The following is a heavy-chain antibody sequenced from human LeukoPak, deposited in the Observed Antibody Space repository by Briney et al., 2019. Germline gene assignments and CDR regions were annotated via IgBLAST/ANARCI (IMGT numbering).Heavy chain of an antibody. Sequence: GASVKVSCKASGFTFTGYYIHWVRQAPGQGLEWMGWVNPNSGGTKYAQKFQGRVSMTSDTSISTAYMELSRLTSDGTAVYYCARDTYGGNWSLGYWGQGTLVTVSS. D-gene: IGHD4-23*01. CDR1: GFTFTGYY. CDR3: ARDTYGGNWSLGY. CDR2: VNPNSGGT. V-gene: IGHV1-2*02. J-gene: IGHJ4*02.